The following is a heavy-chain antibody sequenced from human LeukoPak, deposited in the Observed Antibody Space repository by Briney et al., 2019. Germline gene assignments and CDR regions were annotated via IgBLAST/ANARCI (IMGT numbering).Heavy chain of an antibody. CDR1: GYTFTRYG. V-gene: IGHV1-18*01. D-gene: IGHD5-12*01. Sequence: ASVKVSCKASGYTFTRYGISWVRQAPGQGLEWMGWISAYNGDTNYAQKVQGRVTMTRDTSTNTVYMDLNSLRAEDTAVYYCAKDEDIVATGGYFDYWGQGTLVTVSS. CDR2: ISAYNGDT. CDR3: AKDEDIVATGGYFDY. J-gene: IGHJ4*02.